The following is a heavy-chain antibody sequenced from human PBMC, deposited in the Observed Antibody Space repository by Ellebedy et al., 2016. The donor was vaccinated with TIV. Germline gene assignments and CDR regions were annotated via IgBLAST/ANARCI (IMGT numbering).Heavy chain of an antibody. D-gene: IGHD6-6*01. Sequence: GESLKISCVVSGFTFSSYSMFWVRQAPGKGLGWVAALSYDGNNEFYGDSVKGRFTISRDNAKNSLYLQMNSLRAEDTAVYYCARDGSSPENSYYYGMDVWGQGTTVTVSS. V-gene: IGHV3-30*03. CDR3: ARDGSSPENSYYYGMDV. J-gene: IGHJ6*02. CDR1: GFTFSSYS. CDR2: LSYDGNNE.